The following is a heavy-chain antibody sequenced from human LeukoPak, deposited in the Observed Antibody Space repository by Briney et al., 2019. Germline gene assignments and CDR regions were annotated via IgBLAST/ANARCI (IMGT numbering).Heavy chain of an antibody. D-gene: IGHD3-9*01. CDR2: IYYSGST. J-gene: IGHJ6*03. CDR3: ARVNYDILTGPLYYYYYYMDV. Sequence: SETLSLTCSVSGGSISDSSYYWGWLRQPPGKGLEWIGNIYYSGSTYYNPSLKSRVIISVDTTKNQFSLKLSSVTAADTAVYYCARVNYDILTGPLYYYYYYMDVWGKGTTVTVSS. V-gene: IGHV4-39*07. CDR1: GGSISDSSYY.